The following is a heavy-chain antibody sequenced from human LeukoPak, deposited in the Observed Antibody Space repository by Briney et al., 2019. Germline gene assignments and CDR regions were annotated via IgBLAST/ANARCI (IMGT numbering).Heavy chain of an antibody. CDR1: GYTFTTNA. V-gene: IGHV1-18*01. D-gene: IGHD3-22*01. CDR2: ISAYNGNT. J-gene: IGHJ3*02. Sequence: ASVKVSCKSSGYTFTTNAMNWVRQAPGQGLEWMGWISAYNGNTNYAQKLQGRVTMTTDTSTSTAYMELRSLRSDDTAVYYCAREKDYYDSSGYYYRAFDIWGQGTMVTVSS. CDR3: AREKDYYDSSGYYYRAFDI.